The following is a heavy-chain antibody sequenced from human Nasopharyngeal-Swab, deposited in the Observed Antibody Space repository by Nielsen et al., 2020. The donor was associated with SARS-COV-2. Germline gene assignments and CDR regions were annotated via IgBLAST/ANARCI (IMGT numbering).Heavy chain of an antibody. Sequence: GGSLRLSCAASGFTFSSYAMSWVRQAPGKGLEWVSAISGSGGSTYYADSVKGRFTISRDNSKNTLYLQMDNLRAEDTAVYYCARDHKNWNFPNWFDPWGQGTLVTVSS. CDR2: ISGSGGST. CDR1: GFTFSSYA. CDR3: ARDHKNWNFPNWFDP. V-gene: IGHV3-23*01. J-gene: IGHJ5*01. D-gene: IGHD1-7*01.